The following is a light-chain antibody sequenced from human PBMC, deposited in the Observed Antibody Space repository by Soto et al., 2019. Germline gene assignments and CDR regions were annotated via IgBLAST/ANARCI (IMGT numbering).Light chain of an antibody. CDR2: YDS. V-gene: IGLV3-21*04. CDR3: QVWYSSSDHPV. Sequence: YELTQPPSVSVAPGKTARITCGGNNIGSKSVHWYQQKPGQAPVLVIYYDSDRPSGIPERFSGSNSGNTATLTISRVEDGDEADYYCQVWYSSSDHPVFGGGTKLTVL. CDR1: NIGSKS. J-gene: IGLJ3*02.